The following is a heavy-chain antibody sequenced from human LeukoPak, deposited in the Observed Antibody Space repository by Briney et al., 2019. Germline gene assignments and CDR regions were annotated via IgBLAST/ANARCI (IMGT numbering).Heavy chain of an antibody. CDR2: IFYSGRT. Sequence: PSETLSLTCTVSGGSISNNNYYWGWIRQPPGQGLEWIVSIFYSGRTYNNPSLESRITISVNTSKNQFSLKLSSVIATDTAVDYCARSSSLGYCSGGSCYRKHFDYWGLGTLVTVSS. CDR3: ARSSSLGYCSGGSCYRKHFDY. D-gene: IGHD2-15*01. V-gene: IGHV4-39*01. J-gene: IGHJ4*02. CDR1: GGSISNNNYY.